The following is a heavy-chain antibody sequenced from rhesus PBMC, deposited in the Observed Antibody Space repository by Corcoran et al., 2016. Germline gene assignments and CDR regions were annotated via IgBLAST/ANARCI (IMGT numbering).Heavy chain of an antibody. CDR3: ARVGDDYGNYFDY. CDR2: VDPVYGEI. CDR1: GYTYTELS. V-gene: IGHV1-156*01. D-gene: IGHD4-29*01. Sequence: EVQLVQSGAEVKKPGASVKGSCKVSGYTYTELSMHWVRQAPGKGLVWMGVVDPVYGEIIHAEKFQGRVTMTKDTSTSTAYMELSSLRSEDTAVYYCARVGDDYGNYFDYWGQGVLVTVSS. J-gene: IGHJ4*01.